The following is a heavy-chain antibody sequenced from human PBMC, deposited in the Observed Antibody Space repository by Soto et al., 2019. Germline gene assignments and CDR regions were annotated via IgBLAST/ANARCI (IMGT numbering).Heavy chain of an antibody. Sequence: EVQLVESGGGLVQPGRSLRLSCAASGFTFDDYAMHWVRRVPGKGLEWVSSISWNSNIIGYADSVKGRFTISRDNAKNSLYLQMNSLRPEDPALYYCAKVGPDGLCRGGRFYFDYWGQGTLVTVSS. CDR2: ISWNSNII. V-gene: IGHV3-9*01. CDR3: AKVGPDGLCRGGRFYFDY. J-gene: IGHJ4*02. CDR1: GFTFDDYA. D-gene: IGHD2-15*01.